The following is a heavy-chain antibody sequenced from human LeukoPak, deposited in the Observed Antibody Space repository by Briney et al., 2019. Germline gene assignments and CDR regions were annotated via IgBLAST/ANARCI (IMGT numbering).Heavy chain of an antibody. Sequence: ASVKVSCKASGYTFTAYYMHWVRQAPGQGLEWMGWINPNSGGTNYAQKFQGRVTMTRDTSISTAYMELSRLRSDDTAVYYCARAYSGYDGGLFDPWGQGTLVTVSS. J-gene: IGHJ5*02. CDR2: INPNSGGT. CDR3: ARAYSGYDGGLFDP. D-gene: IGHD5-12*01. CDR1: GYTFTAYY. V-gene: IGHV1-2*02.